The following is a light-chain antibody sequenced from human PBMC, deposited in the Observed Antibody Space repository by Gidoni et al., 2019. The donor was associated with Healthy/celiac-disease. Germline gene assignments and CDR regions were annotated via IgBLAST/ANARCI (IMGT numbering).Light chain of an antibody. Sequence: QSALTQPASVSGSPGQSITISCTGTSSDVGGYNYVSWYQQHPGKAPKLMIYEVSNRPSGVSNRFAGSKSGNTASLTIAGRQAEDEADYYCSSYTSSSTLVFGGGTKLXV. CDR1: SSDVGGYNY. J-gene: IGLJ2*01. CDR2: EVS. V-gene: IGLV2-14*01. CDR3: SSYTSSSTLV.